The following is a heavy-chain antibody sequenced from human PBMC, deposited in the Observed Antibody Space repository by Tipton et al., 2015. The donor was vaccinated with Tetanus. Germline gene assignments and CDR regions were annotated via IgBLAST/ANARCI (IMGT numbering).Heavy chain of an antibody. CDR3: ARTQWLVFFDY. CDR2: IYYSGST. D-gene: IGHD6-19*01. Sequence: LRLSCVGSGFTFSDYTMNWVRQAPGKGLEWIGSIYYSGSTYYNPSLKSRVTISVDTSKNQFSLKLSSVTAADTAVYYCARTQWLVFFDYWGQGTLVTVSS. V-gene: IGHV4-30-2*03. CDR1: GFTFSDYT. J-gene: IGHJ4*02.